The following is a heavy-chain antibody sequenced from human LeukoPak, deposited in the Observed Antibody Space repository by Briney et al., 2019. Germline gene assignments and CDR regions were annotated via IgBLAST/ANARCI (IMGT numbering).Heavy chain of an antibody. V-gene: IGHV3-9*01. CDR1: GFTFDDYA. CDR2: ISWNSGSI. Sequence: GGSLRLSCAASGFTFDDYAMHWVRQAPGKGLEWVSCISWNSGSIGYADSVKGRFTISRDNAKNSLYLQMNSLRAEDTALYYCAKGAYYYDSSGYYFGYWGQGTLVTVSS. D-gene: IGHD3-22*01. J-gene: IGHJ4*02. CDR3: AKGAYYYDSSGYYFGY.